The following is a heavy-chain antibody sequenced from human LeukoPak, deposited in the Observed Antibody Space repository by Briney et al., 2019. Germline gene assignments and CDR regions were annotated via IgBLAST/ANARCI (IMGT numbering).Heavy chain of an antibody. Sequence: GASVKVSCKASGGTFSSYAISWVRQAPGQGLEWMGGIIPIFGTANYAQKFQGRVTITADESTSTAYVELSSLRSEDTAVYYCARYMVRGPAGDFDYWGQGTLVTVSS. CDR1: GGTFSSYA. D-gene: IGHD3-10*01. CDR2: IIPIFGTA. V-gene: IGHV1-69*13. CDR3: ARYMVRGPAGDFDY. J-gene: IGHJ4*02.